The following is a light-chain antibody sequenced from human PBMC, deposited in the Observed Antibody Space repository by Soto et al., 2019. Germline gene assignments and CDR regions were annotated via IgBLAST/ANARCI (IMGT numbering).Light chain of an antibody. Sequence: DIQMTQSPSTLSASVGDRVTITCRASQSITDWLAWYQQKPGKAPKFLIYKASNLEGGVPSRFSGSGSGTEFTLIISIVQPDDFATYYCQYWDDYSWTFGQGTKVEIK. CDR1: QSITDW. J-gene: IGKJ1*01. CDR2: KAS. CDR3: QYWDDYSWT. V-gene: IGKV1-5*03.